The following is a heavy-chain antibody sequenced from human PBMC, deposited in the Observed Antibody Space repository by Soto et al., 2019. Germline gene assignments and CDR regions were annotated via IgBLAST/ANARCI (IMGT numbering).Heavy chain of an antibody. V-gene: IGHV3-23*01. CDR1: GFTFSSYA. CDR3: AKVSGQDIAAAGSNWFDP. Sequence: GGSLRFSCAASGFTFSSYAMSWVRQAPGKGLEWVSAISGSGGSTYYADSVKGRFTISRDNSKNTLYLQMNSLRAEDTAVYYCAKVSGQDIAAAGSNWFDPWGQGTLVTVSS. CDR2: ISGSGGST. J-gene: IGHJ5*02. D-gene: IGHD6-13*01.